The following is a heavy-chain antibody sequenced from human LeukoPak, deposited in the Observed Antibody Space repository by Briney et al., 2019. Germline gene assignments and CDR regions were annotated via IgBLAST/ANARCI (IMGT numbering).Heavy chain of an antibody. CDR2: ISGSGGST. D-gene: IGHD6-19*01. J-gene: IGHJ4*02. V-gene: IGHV3-23*01. CDR3: AREYSSGWHDY. Sequence: GGSLRLSCAASGFTFSSYAMSWVRQAPGKGLEWVSAISGSGGSTYYADSVKGRFTISRDNAKNSLYLQMNSLRAEDTAVYYCAREYSSGWHDYWGQGTLVTVSS. CDR1: GFTFSSYA.